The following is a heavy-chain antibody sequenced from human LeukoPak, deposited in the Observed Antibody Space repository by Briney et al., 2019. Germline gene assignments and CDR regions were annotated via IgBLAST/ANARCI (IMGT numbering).Heavy chain of an antibody. J-gene: IGHJ4*02. Sequence: GGALRLSCVASGFTFSDYWMHWVRQVPEKGLEGVARINRDGTTRSCADSVWGRFTISRDNAQNTVYLQMNSLKVDDTAVYFCARDFVVVSTPGDNFDYWGQGTLVTVSS. D-gene: IGHD2-21*01. CDR3: ARDFVVVSTPGDNFDY. CDR1: GFTFSDYW. V-gene: IGHV3-74*01. CDR2: INRDGTTR.